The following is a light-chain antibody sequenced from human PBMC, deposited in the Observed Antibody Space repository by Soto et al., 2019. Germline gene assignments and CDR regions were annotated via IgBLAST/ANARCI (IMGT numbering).Light chain of an antibody. Sequence: ELVMTHSPATLSVSPGERATLSCRASQSISSKLAWYQQKPGQAPRLLIYDASSRATGIPDRFSGSGSGTEFTLTISSLQSEDFEIYYCQQYNNWPITFGQGTRLEIK. V-gene: IGKV3D-15*01. CDR3: QQYNNWPIT. J-gene: IGKJ5*01. CDR2: DAS. CDR1: QSISSK.